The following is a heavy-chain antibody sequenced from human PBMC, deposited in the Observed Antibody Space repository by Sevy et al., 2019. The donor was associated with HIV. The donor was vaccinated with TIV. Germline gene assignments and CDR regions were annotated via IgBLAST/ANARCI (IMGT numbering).Heavy chain of an antibody. D-gene: IGHD4-17*01. CDR1: GFSFRETW. CDR3: TTMGNHGGFDI. J-gene: IGHJ3*02. V-gene: IGHV3-15*01. Sequence: GGSLRLSCAASGFSFRETWMSWVRQGPGKGLELVGRIKSKSDGGTTDYAAPVKGRFTISRDDSKTTLYLQMNSLKTEDTALYHCTTMGNHGGFDIRGQGTMVTVSS. CDR2: IKSKSDGGTT.